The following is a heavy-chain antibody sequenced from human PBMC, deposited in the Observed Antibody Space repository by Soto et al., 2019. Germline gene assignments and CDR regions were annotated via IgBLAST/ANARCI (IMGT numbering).Heavy chain of an antibody. V-gene: IGHV1-18*04. J-gene: IGHJ6*03. D-gene: IGHD4-17*01. Sequence: ASVNGACKAAGYTFTSYGISWVRQAPGQGLEWMGWISAYNGNTNYAQKLQGRVTMTTDTSTSTAYMELRSLRSDDKAVYYCARDSPVVTVIICGCAHYYYYYMDAWGKGPPV. CDR2: ISAYNGNT. CDR3: ARDSPVVTVIICGCAHYYYYYMDA. CDR1: GYTFTSYG.